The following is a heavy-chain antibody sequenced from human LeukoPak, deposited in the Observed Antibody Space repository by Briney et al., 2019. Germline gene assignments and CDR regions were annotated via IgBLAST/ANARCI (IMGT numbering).Heavy chain of an antibody. D-gene: IGHD1-1*01. Sequence: PSETLSLTCTVSGGSISSYYWSWIRQPPGKGLEWIGYIYYSGSTNYNPSLKSRVTISVDTSKNQFSLKLSSVTAADTAVYYCAASNEYYGMDVWGQGTTVTVSS. CDR3: AASNEYYGMDV. CDR1: GGSISSYY. CDR2: IYYSGST. J-gene: IGHJ6*02. V-gene: IGHV4-59*12.